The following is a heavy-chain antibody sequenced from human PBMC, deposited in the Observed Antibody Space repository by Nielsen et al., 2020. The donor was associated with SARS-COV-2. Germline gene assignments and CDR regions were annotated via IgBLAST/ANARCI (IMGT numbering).Heavy chain of an antibody. D-gene: IGHD3-9*01. V-gene: IGHV5-10-1*01. CDR3: ARLSHDYDILTGYYDY. CDR2: IDPRDSYT. Sequence: GESLKISCQGSGYTFTNSWITWMRQMPGKGLEWLGRIDPRDSYTNYSPSFQGHVTISVDKSINTAYLQWSSLKASDTAMYYCARLSHDYDILTGYYDYWGQGTLVTVSS. CDR1: GYTFTNSW. J-gene: IGHJ4*02.